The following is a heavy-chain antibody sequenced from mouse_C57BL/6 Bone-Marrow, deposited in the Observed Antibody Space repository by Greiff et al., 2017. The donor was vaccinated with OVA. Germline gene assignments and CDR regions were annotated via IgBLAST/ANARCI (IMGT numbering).Heavy chain of an antibody. CDR1: GFTFSDYY. V-gene: IGHV5-12*01. D-gene: IGHD1-1*01. CDR3: ARQGVYILDY. Sequence: DVKLVESGGGLVQPGGSLKLSCAASGFTFSDYYMYWVRQTPEKRLEWVAYISNGGGSTYYPDTVKGRFTISRDNAKNTLYLQLSRLKSEDTAMYYCARQGVYILDYWGQGTTLTVSS. CDR2: ISNGGGST. J-gene: IGHJ2*01.